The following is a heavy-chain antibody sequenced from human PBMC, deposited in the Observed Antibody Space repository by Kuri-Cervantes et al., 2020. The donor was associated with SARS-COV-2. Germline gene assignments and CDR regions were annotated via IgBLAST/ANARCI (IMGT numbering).Heavy chain of an antibody. J-gene: IGHJ4*02. CDR2: ISYDESNK. V-gene: IGHV3-30*03. CDR1: GFTFSSYG. CDR3: VIDGDHWNFDY. Sequence: GSSLRPSCAASGFTFSSYGRHWVRQAPGKGLGWVAVISYDESNKYYADSVKGRFTISRDNSKNTLYLQMNSLRAEDTAVYYCVIDGDHWNFDYWGQGTLVTVSS. D-gene: IGHD1-1*01.